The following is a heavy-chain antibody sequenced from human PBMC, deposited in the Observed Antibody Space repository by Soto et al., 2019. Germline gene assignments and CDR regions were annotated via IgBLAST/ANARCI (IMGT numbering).Heavy chain of an antibody. CDR3: ARIDSSGHTYEY. Sequence: ASETLSLTCTVSGGSISSGGYYWSWIRQHPGKGLEWIGYIYYSGSTYYNPSLKSRVTISVDTSKNQFSLKLSSVTAADTAVYYCARIDSSGHTYEYWGQGTLVTVSS. CDR1: GGSISSGGYY. D-gene: IGHD3-22*01. CDR2: IYYSGST. V-gene: IGHV4-31*03. J-gene: IGHJ4*02.